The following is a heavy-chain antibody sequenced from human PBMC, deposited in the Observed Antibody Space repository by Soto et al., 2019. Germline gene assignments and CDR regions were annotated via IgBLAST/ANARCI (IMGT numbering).Heavy chain of an antibody. CDR1: GGSISSGGYY. J-gene: IGHJ6*02. Sequence: QVQLQESGPGLVKPSQTLSLTCTVSGGSISSGGYYWSWIRQHPGKGLEWIGYIYYSGSTYYNPSLKSRVTISVDTSKNQFSLKLSSVTAADTAVYYCARVRYYDSFYYYYGMDVWGQGTTVTVSS. D-gene: IGHD3-22*01. CDR2: IYYSGST. V-gene: IGHV4-31*03. CDR3: ARVRYYDSFYYYYGMDV.